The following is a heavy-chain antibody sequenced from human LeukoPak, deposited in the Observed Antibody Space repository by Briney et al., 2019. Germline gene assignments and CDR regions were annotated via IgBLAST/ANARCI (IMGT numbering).Heavy chain of an antibody. CDR3: ARELIHDSSGYYQFFDY. CDR2: IYYSGST. CDR1: GGSISSYY. V-gene: IGHV4-59*01. D-gene: IGHD3-22*01. J-gene: IGHJ4*02. Sequence: SETLSLTCTVSGGSISSYYWSWIRQPPGKGLEWIGYIYYSGSTNYNPSLKSRVTISVDTSKNQFSLKLSSVTAADTAVYYCARELIHDSSGYYQFFDYWGQGTLDTVSS.